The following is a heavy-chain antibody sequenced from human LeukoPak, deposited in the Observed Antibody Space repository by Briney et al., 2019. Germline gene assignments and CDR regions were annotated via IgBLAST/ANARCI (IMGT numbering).Heavy chain of an antibody. CDR3: ARGVADCSSTSCYGFWFDP. CDR1: GGSFSGYY. V-gene: IGHV4-34*01. CDR2: INHSGST. Sequence: SETLSLTCAVYGGSFSGYYWSWIRQPPGKGLEWIGEINHSGSTNYNPSLKSRVTISVDTSKNQFSLKLSSVTAADTAVYYCARGVADCSSTSCYGFWFDPWGQGTLVTVSS. D-gene: IGHD2-2*01. J-gene: IGHJ5*02.